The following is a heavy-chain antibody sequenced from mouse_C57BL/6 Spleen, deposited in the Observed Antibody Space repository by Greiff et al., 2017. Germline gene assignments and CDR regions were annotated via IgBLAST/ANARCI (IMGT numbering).Heavy chain of an antibody. V-gene: IGHV1-69*01. J-gene: IGHJ1*03. D-gene: IGHD1-1*01. CDR1: GYTFTSYW. Sequence: QVQLQQPGAELVMPGASVQLSCKASGYTFTSYWMHWVKQRPGQGLEWIGEIDPSDSYTNYNQKFKGKSTLTVDKSSSTAYMQLSSLTSEDSAVYYCARAITTVVARSYWYFDVWGTGTTVTVSS. CDR2: IDPSDSYT. CDR3: ARAITTVVARSYWYFDV.